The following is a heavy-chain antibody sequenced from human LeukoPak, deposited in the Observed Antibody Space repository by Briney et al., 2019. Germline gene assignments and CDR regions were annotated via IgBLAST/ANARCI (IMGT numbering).Heavy chain of an antibody. Sequence: ASVKVSCTASGYTFTGYYMHWVRQAPGQGLEWMGWINPNSGGTNYAQKFQGRVTMTRDTSISTAYMELSRLRSDDTAVYYCARVTRSSWSWIFDYWGQGTLVTVSS. CDR3: ARVTRSSWSWIFDY. J-gene: IGHJ4*02. D-gene: IGHD6-13*01. CDR1: GYTFTGYY. CDR2: INPNSGGT. V-gene: IGHV1-2*02.